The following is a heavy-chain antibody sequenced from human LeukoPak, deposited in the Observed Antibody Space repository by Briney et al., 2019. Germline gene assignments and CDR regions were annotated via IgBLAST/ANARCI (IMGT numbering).Heavy chain of an antibody. Sequence: GGSLRLSCAASGFTVSSNYMSWVRQAPGKGLEWVSLIYSCGSTYYADSVKGRFTISRGNSKNTLYLQMNSLRAEDTAVYYCASSNHYDDRIQLWCRPALDAFDIWGQGTMVTVSS. D-gene: IGHD5-18*01. CDR3: ASSNHYDDRIQLWCRPALDAFDI. V-gene: IGHV3-66*01. J-gene: IGHJ3*02. CDR2: IYSCGST. CDR1: GFTVSSNY.